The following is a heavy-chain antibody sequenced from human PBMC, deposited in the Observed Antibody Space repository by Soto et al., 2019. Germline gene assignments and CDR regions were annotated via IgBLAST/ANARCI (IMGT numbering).Heavy chain of an antibody. J-gene: IGHJ3*02. D-gene: IGHD4-17*01. Sequence: QVQLVQSGAEVKKPGSSVKVSCKASGGTFSNYAISWVRQAPGHGLEWMGGIVPLFNTSHYAQNFQGRVTITADELTNTAYMVLCSLRYEDTAVYYCARDPVDYAGNLGPFDIWGQGTMVTVTS. V-gene: IGHV1-69*01. CDR2: IVPLFNTS. CDR1: GGTFSNYA. CDR3: ARDPVDYAGNLGPFDI.